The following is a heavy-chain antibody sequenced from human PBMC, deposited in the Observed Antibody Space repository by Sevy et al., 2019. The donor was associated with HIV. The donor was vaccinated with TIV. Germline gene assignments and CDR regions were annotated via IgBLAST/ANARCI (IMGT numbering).Heavy chain of an antibody. D-gene: IGHD1-26*01. CDR3: AREHTGSFPDF. CDR2: ISRASDSI. J-gene: IGHJ4*02. CDR1: GFTFRDYP. V-gene: IGHV3-48*02. Sequence: GGSLRLSCAASGFTFRDYPTNWIRQAPGKGLEWLSYISRASDSIYYADSVMGRFTVSRDNAKNSLYLQMDRLSDEDTAIYYCAREHTGSFPDFWGQGTLVTVSS.